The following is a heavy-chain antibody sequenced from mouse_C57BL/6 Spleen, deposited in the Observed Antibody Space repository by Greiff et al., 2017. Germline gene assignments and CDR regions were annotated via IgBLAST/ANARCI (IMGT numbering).Heavy chain of an antibody. V-gene: IGHV14-4*01. CDR2: IDPENGDT. Sequence: VQLKESGAELVRPGASVKLSCTASGFNIKDDYMHWVKQRPEQGLEWIGWIDPENGDTEYASKFQGKATITADTSSNTAYLQLSSLASEDTAVYYCTFYFDYWGQGTTLTVSS. CDR3: TFYFDY. CDR1: GFNIKDDY. J-gene: IGHJ2*01.